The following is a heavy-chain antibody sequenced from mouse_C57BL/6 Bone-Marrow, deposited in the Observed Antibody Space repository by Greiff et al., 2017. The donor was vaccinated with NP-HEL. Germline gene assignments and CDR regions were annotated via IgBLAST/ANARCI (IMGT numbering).Heavy chain of an antibody. J-gene: IGHJ3*01. V-gene: IGHV1-81*01. Sequence: QVQLKQSGAELARPGASVKLSCKASGYTFTSYGISWVKQRTGQGLEWIGEIYPRSGNTYYNEKFKGKATLTADKSSSTAYMELRSLTSEDSAVYFCARFGGYDKSWFAYWGQGTLVTVSA. CDR3: ARFGGYDKSWFAY. CDR1: GYTFTSYG. D-gene: IGHD2-2*01. CDR2: IYPRSGNT.